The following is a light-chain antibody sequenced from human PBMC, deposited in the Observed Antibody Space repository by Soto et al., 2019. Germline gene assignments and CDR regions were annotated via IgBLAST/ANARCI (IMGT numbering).Light chain of an antibody. CDR2: DVT. CDR1: SSDVGGYHY. CDR3: SAYTSRSAV. Sequence: TQPASVSGSPGQSNTIARTGTSSDVGGYHYVSLYQQLPGKAPSLLTYDVTKRPSGVSNRLSGSKSDTTAPVTTAGLQAEEEADYYYSAYTSRSAVFGTGSKVTVL. J-gene: IGLJ1*01. V-gene: IGLV2-14*03.